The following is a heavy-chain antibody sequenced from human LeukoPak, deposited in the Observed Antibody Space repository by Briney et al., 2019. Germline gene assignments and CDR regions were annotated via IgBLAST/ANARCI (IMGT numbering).Heavy chain of an antibody. V-gene: IGHV4-59*01. Sequence: PSETLSLTCTVSGGSISSYYWSWIRQPPGKGLEWIGYIYYSGSTNYNPSLKSRVTISVDTSKNQFSLKLSSVTAADTAMYYCARMGEVSSNWYFPFDFWGQGTLVTVSS. CDR2: IYYSGST. D-gene: IGHD6-13*01. CDR3: ARMGEVSSNWYFPFDF. CDR1: GGSISSYY. J-gene: IGHJ4*02.